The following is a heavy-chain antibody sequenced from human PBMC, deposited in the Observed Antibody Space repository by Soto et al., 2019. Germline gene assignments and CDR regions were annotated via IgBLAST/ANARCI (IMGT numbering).Heavy chain of an antibody. Sequence: ASVKVSCKASGYTFTGYYMHWVRQAPGQGLEWMGWINPNSGGTNYAQKFQGWVTMTRDTSISTAYMELSRLRSDDTAVYYCARDGDYYGTNGESHWRSEGFDIWGQGTMVTVS. CDR3: ARDGDYYGTNGESHWRSEGFDI. CDR1: GYTFTGYY. J-gene: IGHJ3*02. D-gene: IGHD2-8*01. CDR2: INPNSGGT. V-gene: IGHV1-2*04.